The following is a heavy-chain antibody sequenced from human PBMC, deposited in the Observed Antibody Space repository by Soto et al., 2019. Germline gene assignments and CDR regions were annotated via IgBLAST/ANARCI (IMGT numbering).Heavy chain of an antibody. CDR3: ARDFVAFDY. V-gene: IGHV3-30-3*01. D-gene: IGHD2-15*01. J-gene: IGHJ4*02. Sequence: QVQLVESGGGVVQPGRSLRLSCAASGFTFSSYAMHWVRQAPGKGLEWVAVISYDGSNKYYADSVKGRFTISRDNSKNPLYLQMNSLRAEDTAVYYCARDFVAFDYWGQGTLVTVSS. CDR1: GFTFSSYA. CDR2: ISYDGSNK.